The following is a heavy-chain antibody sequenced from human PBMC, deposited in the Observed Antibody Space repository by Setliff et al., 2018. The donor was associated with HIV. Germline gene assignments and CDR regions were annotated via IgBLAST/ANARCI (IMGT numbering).Heavy chain of an antibody. J-gene: IGHJ4*02. V-gene: IGHV4-4*09. CDR1: GGAITGYY. Sequence: SETLSLTCNVSGGAITGYYWSWVRQAPGKALESIASIYSGGSAIYHPSLKSRVTISVDTSKNQFSLKLNSVTAADTAVYYCARGSDDSRGYHQRPGDYWGQGILVTVSS. D-gene: IGHD3-22*01. CDR2: IYSGGSA. CDR3: ARGSDDSRGYHQRPGDY.